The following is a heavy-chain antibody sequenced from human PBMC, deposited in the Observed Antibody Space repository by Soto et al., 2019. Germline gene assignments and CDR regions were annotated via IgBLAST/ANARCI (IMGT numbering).Heavy chain of an antibody. D-gene: IGHD3-9*01. J-gene: IGHJ4*02. Sequence: SETLSLTCAVSGCSISSSNWWSWVRQPPGKGLEWIGEIYHSGSTNYNPSLKSRVTISVDKSKNQFSLKLSSVTAADTAVYYCARRDHGTFFFDSTFDYWGQGTLVTVSS. CDR3: ARRDHGTFFFDSTFDY. V-gene: IGHV4-4*02. CDR1: GCSISSSNW. CDR2: IYHSGST.